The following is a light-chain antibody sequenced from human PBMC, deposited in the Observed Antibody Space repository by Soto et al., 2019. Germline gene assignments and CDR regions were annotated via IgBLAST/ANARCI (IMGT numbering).Light chain of an antibody. CDR3: QQYYSTPNT. CDR1: QSVLYSPNNKNY. V-gene: IGKV4-1*01. CDR2: WAS. J-gene: IGKJ2*01. Sequence: DIVMTQSPDSLAVSLGERATINCKSSQSVLYSPNNKNYLAWYQQKPGQPPKLLIYWASTRESGVPDRFSGSGSGTDLILTISSLQAEDVAVYYCQQYYSTPNTFGQGTKLEIK.